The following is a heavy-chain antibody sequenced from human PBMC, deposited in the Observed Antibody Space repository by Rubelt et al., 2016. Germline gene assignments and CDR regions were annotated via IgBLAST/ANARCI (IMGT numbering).Heavy chain of an antibody. V-gene: IGHV4-59*05. CDR3: ARRPAGMYQPIDH. CDR1: GGSISSYY. Sequence: QVQLQESGPGLVKPSETLSLTCSVSGGSISSYYWSWIRPPPGKGLAWIGRGIYSGSTYYTPSPQSQLTISVDTAKSQFALKWRSVTAADTAVYYCARRPAGMYQPIDHWGQGTLVTVSS. CDR2: GIYSGST. D-gene: IGHD2-2*01. J-gene: IGHJ4*02.